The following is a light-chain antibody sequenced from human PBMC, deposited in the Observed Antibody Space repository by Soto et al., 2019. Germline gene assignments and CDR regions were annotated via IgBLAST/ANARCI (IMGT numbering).Light chain of an antibody. Sequence: QSALTQPASVSGSPGQSITLSCTGTSNDVGTYNLVSWYQQHPGKAPKLIIFEGFKRPSGVSNRFSGSKSDNTASLTISGLQAEDEADYYCSSYAGSTTYVFGTGTKVTVL. CDR3: SSYAGSTTYV. CDR1: SNDVGTYNL. V-gene: IGLV2-23*01. CDR2: EGF. J-gene: IGLJ1*01.